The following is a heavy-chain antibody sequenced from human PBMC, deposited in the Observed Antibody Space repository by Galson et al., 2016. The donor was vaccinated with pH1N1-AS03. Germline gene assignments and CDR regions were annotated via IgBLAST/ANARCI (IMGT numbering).Heavy chain of an antibody. CDR2: IRYDGGDK. Sequence: SLRLSCAASGFTFSDYWMSWARQTPGKGLEWVANIRYDGGDKYYVDSVKGRFTISRDNAKKSLYLQMNSLRPEDTAIHYCARGRYWGQGTLVTVSS. CDR1: GFTFSDYW. CDR3: ARGRY. V-gene: IGHV3-7*01. J-gene: IGHJ4*02.